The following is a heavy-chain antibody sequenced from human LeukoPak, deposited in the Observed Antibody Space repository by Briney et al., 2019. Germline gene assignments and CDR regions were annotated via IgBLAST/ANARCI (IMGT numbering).Heavy chain of an antibody. CDR3: ARDRWYGGGYYYYMDV. J-gene: IGHJ6*03. CDR2: ISSSSSTI. V-gene: IGHV3-48*01. D-gene: IGHD2-15*01. CDR1: GFTFSSYS. Sequence: GGSLRLSCAASGFTFSSYSMNWVRQAPGKGLEWVSYISSSSSTIYYADSVKGRFTISRDSAKNSLYLQMNSLRAEDTAVYYCARDRWYGGGYYYYMDVWGKGTTVTVSS.